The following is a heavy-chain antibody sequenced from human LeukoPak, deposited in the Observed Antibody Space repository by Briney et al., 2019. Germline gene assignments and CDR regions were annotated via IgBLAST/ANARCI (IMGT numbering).Heavy chain of an antibody. Sequence: ASVKVSCKASGYTFTGYYMHWVRQAPGQGLEWMGIINPSGGSTSYAQKFQGRVTMTRDTSTSTVYMELSSLRSEDTAVYYCARRVVSDAFDIWGQGTMVTVSS. CDR2: INPSGGST. V-gene: IGHV1-46*01. CDR3: ARRVVSDAFDI. D-gene: IGHD3-22*01. J-gene: IGHJ3*02. CDR1: GYTFTGYY.